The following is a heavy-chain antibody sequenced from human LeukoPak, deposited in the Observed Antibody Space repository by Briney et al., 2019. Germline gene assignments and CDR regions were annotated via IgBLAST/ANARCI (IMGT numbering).Heavy chain of an antibody. CDR3: ARVRPYYDSSGYTPYYFDY. D-gene: IGHD3-22*01. J-gene: IGHJ4*02. Sequence: SQTLSLTCTVSGGSISSGSYYWSWIRQPAGKGLEWIGRIYTSGSTNYNPSLKSRVTISVDTSKNQFSLKLSSATAADTAVYYCARVRPYYDSSGYTPYYFDYWGQGTLVTVSS. CDR1: GGSISSGSYY. CDR2: IYTSGST. V-gene: IGHV4-61*02.